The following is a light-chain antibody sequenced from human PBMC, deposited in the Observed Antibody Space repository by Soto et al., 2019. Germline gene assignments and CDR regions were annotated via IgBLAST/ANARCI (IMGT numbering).Light chain of an antibody. CDR1: ESVFRSR. CDR2: GAS. CDR3: QQRNVWPPVT. V-gene: IGKV3-11*01. Sequence: ESVLTQSPVTLSLSPGERATLSCRASESVFRSRLVWYQQKAGQAPRLLIHGASTRATGIPARFSGSGSGTDFTLTISSLEPEDSAVYYCQQRNVWPPVTFGQGTRLEIK. J-gene: IGKJ5*01.